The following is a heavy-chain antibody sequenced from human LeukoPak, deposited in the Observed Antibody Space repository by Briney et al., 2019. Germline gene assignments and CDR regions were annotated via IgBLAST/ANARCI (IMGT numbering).Heavy chain of an antibody. CDR2: IREDGGEK. CDR1: GFTFSSYE. D-gene: IGHD1-26*01. J-gene: IGHJ3*01. CDR3: ARDKEKGSTSGSSFHL. V-gene: IGHV3-7*01. Sequence: GGTLRLSCAASGFTFSSYEMNWVRQAPGKGLEWVANIREDGGEKYYVDSVKGRFTISRDNAKNSVYLQMNSLRAEDTGVYYCARDKEKGSTSGSSFHLWGQGTMVTVSS.